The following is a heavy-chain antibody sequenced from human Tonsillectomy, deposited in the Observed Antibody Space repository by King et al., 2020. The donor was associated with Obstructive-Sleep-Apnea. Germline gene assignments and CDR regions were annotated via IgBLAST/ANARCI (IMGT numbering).Heavy chain of an antibody. J-gene: IGHJ4*02. CDR1: GFTFSSYA. D-gene: IGHD3-9*01. CDR3: ARDWCDILTSYCPYYFDY. V-gene: IGHV3-48*04. Sequence: EVQLVESGGGLVQPGGSLRLSCAASGFTFSSYAMNWVRQAPGKGLEWVSYISSSTSTIYYADSVKGRFTISRDNAKNSLYLQMNSLRAEDTAIYYCARDWCDILTSYCPYYFDYWGQGTLVTVSS. CDR2: ISSSTSTI.